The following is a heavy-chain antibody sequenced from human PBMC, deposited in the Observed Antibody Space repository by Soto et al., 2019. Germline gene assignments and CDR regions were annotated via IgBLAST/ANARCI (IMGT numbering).Heavy chain of an antibody. CDR1: GYTFTSYG. CDR2: ISAYNGNT. V-gene: IGHV1-18*01. D-gene: IGHD2-8*01. Sequence: ASVKVSCKASGYTFTSYGISWVRQAPGQGLEWMGWISAYNGNTNYAQKLQGRVTMTTDTPTSTAYMELRSLRSDDTAVYYCARGRPYCTNGVCYIAYFDYWGQGTLVTVS. J-gene: IGHJ4*02. CDR3: ARGRPYCTNGVCYIAYFDY.